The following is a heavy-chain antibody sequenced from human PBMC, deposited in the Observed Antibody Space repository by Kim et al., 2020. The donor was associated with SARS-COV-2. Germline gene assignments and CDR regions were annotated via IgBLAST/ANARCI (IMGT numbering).Heavy chain of an antibody. J-gene: IGHJ6*02. Sequence: GGSLRLSCTASGFTFGDYAMSWFRQAPGKGLEWVGFIRSKAYGGTTEYAASVKGRFTISRDDSKSIAYLQMNSLKTEDTAVYYCTRMAYSSSWSTPAYGMDAWGQGTTGTVSS. CDR2: IRSKAYGGTT. CDR1: GFTFGDYA. V-gene: IGHV3-49*03. CDR3: TRMAYSSSWSTPAYGMDA. D-gene: IGHD6-13*01.